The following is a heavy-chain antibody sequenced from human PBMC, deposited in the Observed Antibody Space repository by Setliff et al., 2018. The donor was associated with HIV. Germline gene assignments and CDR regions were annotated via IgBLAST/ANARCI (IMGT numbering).Heavy chain of an antibody. Sequence: PSETLSRTCTVPGRSSSSSSYYWGWLRQPPGKGPEWIGSLYYPGSTYYNPTLRSRVTISLDTSKNQFSLKLSSVTAADTAVYFCARVRRDGNSFDDWGQGTLVTVSS. CDR3: ARVRRDGNSFDD. CDR1: GRSSSSSSYY. D-gene: IGHD4-4*01. V-gene: IGHV4-39*07. J-gene: IGHJ4*02. CDR2: LYYPGST.